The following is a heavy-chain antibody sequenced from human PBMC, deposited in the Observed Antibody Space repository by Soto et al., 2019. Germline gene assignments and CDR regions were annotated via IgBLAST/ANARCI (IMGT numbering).Heavy chain of an antibody. J-gene: IGHJ4*02. CDR2: IYYSGST. V-gene: IGHV4-31*03. Sequence: QVQLQESGPGLVKPSQTLSLTCTVSGGSISSGGYYWSWIRQHPGKGLEWIGYIYYSGSTYYNPSLKSRVTISVDTSKNQFSLKLSSVTAADTALYYCERALGYCTNGVCGGVDYWGQGTLVTVSS. CDR1: GGSISSGGYY. D-gene: IGHD2-8*01. CDR3: ERALGYCTNGVCGGVDY.